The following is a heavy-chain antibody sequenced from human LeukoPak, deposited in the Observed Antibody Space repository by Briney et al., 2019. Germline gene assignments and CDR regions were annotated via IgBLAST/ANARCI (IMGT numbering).Heavy chain of an antibody. CDR1: GGSISSYY. CDR3: ARMTTVTSQFQH. CDR2: IYYSGST. V-gene: IGHV4-59*01. J-gene: IGHJ1*01. Sequence: PSETLSLTCTVSGGSISSYYWSWIRQPPGKGLEWIGDIYYSGSTNYNPSLKSRVTISVDTSKNQFSLKLSSVTAADTAVYYCARMTTVTSQFQHWGQGTLVTVSS. D-gene: IGHD4-17*01.